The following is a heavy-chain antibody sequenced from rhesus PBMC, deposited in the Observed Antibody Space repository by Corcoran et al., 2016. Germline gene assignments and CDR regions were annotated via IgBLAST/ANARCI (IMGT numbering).Heavy chain of an antibody. J-gene: IGHJ1*01. CDR2: IRGRGSP. V-gene: IGHV4-160*01. Sequence: QVQLQQWGEGLVKPSETLSLTCAVYGGSISSNYWSWIRQPPGKGLEWMWRIRGRGSPDYNPSLNSRGTIVTETSKDQFSRKLSSVTAADTAVYYCAREEDSRWSGDFEVGGQGALVTVSS. D-gene: IGHD6-13*01. CDR3: AREEDSRWSGDFEV. CDR1: GGSISSNY.